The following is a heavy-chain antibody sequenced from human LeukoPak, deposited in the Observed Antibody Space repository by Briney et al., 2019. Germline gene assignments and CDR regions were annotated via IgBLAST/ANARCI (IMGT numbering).Heavy chain of an antibody. J-gene: IGHJ4*02. Sequence: GSLRLSCAASGFTFSSYSMNWVRQAPGKGLEWVSSISSSSSYIYYADSVKGRFTISRDNAKNSLYLQMNSLRAEDTAVYYCARDPSARRNWFDYWGQGTLVTVSS. CDR2: ISSSSSYI. CDR3: ARDPSARRNWFDY. V-gene: IGHV3-21*01. CDR1: GFTFSSYS. D-gene: IGHD6-6*01.